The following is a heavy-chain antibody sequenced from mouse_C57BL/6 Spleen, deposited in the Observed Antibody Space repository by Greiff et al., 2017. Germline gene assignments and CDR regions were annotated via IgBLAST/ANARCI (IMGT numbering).Heavy chain of an antibody. CDR3: ARGDDYDEEYYYAMDY. CDR1: GYTFTSYG. J-gene: IGHJ4*01. CDR2: IYPRSGNT. Sequence: QVQLQQSGAELARPGASVKLSCKASGYTFTSYGISWVKQRTGQGLEWIGEIYPRSGNTYYNEKFKGKATLTADKSSSTAYMELRSLTSEDSAVYFCARGDDYDEEYYYAMDYGGQGTSVTVSS. V-gene: IGHV1-81*01. D-gene: IGHD2-4*01.